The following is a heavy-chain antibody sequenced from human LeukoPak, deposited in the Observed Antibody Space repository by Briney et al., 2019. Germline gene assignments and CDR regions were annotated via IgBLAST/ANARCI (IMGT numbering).Heavy chain of an antibody. Sequence: PGGSLRLSCAASGFTFSSYGMHWVRQAPGKGLEWVAFIRYDGSNKYYADSVKGRFTISRDNSKNTLYLQMNSLRAEDTAVYYCAKDNGPLYDFWSGSDDAFDIWGQGTMVTVSS. J-gene: IGHJ3*02. V-gene: IGHV3-30*02. D-gene: IGHD3-3*01. CDR1: GFTFSSYG. CDR3: AKDNGPLYDFWSGSDDAFDI. CDR2: IRYDGSNK.